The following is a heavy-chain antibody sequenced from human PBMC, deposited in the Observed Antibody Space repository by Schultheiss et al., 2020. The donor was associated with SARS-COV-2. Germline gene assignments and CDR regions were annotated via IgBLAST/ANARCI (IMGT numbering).Heavy chain of an antibody. CDR3: AHRGWFGELPH. Sequence: SGPTLVKPTETLTLTCIVSGFSLSTSGMCVSWIRQPPGKALEWLARIDWDDDKYYSTSLKSRLTITKDTSENQVVLTMTNVDPVDTATYYCAHRGWFGELPHWGQGTLVTVSS. V-gene: IGHV2-70*12. CDR1: GFSLSTSGMC. D-gene: IGHD3-10*01. J-gene: IGHJ4*02. CDR2: IDWDDDK.